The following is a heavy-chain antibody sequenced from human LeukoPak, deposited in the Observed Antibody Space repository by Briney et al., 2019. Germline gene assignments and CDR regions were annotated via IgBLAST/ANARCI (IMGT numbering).Heavy chain of an antibody. V-gene: IGHV1-69*05. Sequence: ASVKVSCKASGGTFSSYAISWVRQAPGQGLEWMGGIIPIFGAANYAQKFQGRVTITTDESTSTAYMELSSLRSEDTAVYYCARVKVVQAAISSYYYYMDVWGKGTTVTVSS. CDR3: ARVKVVQAAISSYYYYMDV. CDR2: IIPIFGAA. CDR1: GGTFSSYA. J-gene: IGHJ6*03. D-gene: IGHD2-2*01.